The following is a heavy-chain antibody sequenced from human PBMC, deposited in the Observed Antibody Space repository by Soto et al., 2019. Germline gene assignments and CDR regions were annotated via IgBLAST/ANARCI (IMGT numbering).Heavy chain of an antibody. D-gene: IGHD3-10*01. CDR1: GASVSRLGLH. Sequence: QLQESGPGLVKPSETLSLTCAVSGASVSRLGLHWGWIRQPPGQGLEWIGSIYDAGTTFYNPSLKSRVTISADTSKNHFSLRLTSVTAADTAVYYCARRGSGHTFDYWGQGTLVTVSS. CDR3: ARRGSGHTFDY. J-gene: IGHJ4*02. CDR2: IYDAGTT. V-gene: IGHV4-39*01.